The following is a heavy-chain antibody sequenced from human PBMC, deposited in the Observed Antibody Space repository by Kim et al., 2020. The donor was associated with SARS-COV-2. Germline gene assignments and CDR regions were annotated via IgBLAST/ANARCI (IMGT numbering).Heavy chain of an antibody. V-gene: IGHV3-23*01. J-gene: IGHJ3*02. CDR2: ISGSGGST. Sequence: GGSLRLSCAASGFSFSSYAMSWVRQAPGKGLEWVSDISGSGGSTYYADSVKGRFTISSDTSKNTLYLQINSLSAEGTAVYYSARRNSYDSLDAFDIWGQG. D-gene: IGHD3-22*01. CDR3: ARRNSYDSLDAFDI. CDR1: GFSFSSYA.